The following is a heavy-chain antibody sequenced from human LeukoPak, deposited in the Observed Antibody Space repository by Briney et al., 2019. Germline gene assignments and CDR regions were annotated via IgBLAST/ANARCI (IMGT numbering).Heavy chain of an antibody. D-gene: IGHD6-19*01. J-gene: IGHJ4*02. CDR3: ARAGSGSGWYFDY. Sequence: ASVKVSCKASGYDFTSVGITWVRQAPGQGLEWMGWISPYNGDTRYVQKLQGRVTMTTDTSTSTAYMELRSLRFDDTAVFYCARAGSGSGWYFDYWRQGTLVTVSS. CDR2: ISPYNGDT. CDR1: GYDFTSVG. V-gene: IGHV1-18*01.